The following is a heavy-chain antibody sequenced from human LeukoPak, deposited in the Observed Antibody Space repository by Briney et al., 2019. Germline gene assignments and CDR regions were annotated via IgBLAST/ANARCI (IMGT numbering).Heavy chain of an antibody. CDR2: ISTSGSTI. Sequence: GGSLRLSCAASGFTFSSYEMNWVRQAPGKGLEWVSHISTSGSTIYYANSVKGRFTISRDNAKNSLYLQMNSLRAEDTALYYCARDATTATGWVYMDVWGKGTTVTISS. J-gene: IGHJ6*03. CDR3: ARDATTATGWVYMDV. CDR1: GFTFSSYE. D-gene: IGHD6-13*01. V-gene: IGHV3-48*03.